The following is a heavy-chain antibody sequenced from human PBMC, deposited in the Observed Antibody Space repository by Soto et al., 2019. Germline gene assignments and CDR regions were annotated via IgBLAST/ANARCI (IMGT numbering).Heavy chain of an antibody. CDR3: AKRGGYDYVWKSYRPDY. J-gene: IGHJ4*02. Sequence: GGSLRLSCVASGFTFSSFAMTWVRQAPGKGLEWVSTLSGSGGDTYYADSVNGRFTISRDKSKNTLYLQMDRLRVEDTAVYYCAKRGGYDYVWKSYRPDYWGQGTLVTVSS. D-gene: IGHD3-16*02. CDR1: GFTFSSFA. V-gene: IGHV3-23*01. CDR2: LSGSGGDT.